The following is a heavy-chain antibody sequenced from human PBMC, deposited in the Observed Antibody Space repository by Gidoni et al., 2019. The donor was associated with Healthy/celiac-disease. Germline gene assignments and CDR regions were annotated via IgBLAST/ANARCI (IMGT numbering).Heavy chain of an antibody. J-gene: IGHJ5*02. CDR2: INWNGGSA. CDR3: ARGDLYFGELSWFDP. D-gene: IGHD3-10*01. Sequence: EVQLVESGGGVVRPGGSLRLSWAADGFTVDDYGMNWVRQAPGKGLEWVSGINWNGGSAGYADSVKCRFTISRDNAQNSLYLQMDSLRAEDTAFYYCARGDLYFGELSWFDPWGQGTLVTVSS. V-gene: IGHV3-20*04. CDR1: GFTVDDYG.